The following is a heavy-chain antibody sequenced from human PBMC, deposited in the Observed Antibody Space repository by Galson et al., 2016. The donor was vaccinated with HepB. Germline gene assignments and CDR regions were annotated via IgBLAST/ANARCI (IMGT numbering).Heavy chain of an antibody. CDR2: ITSAGNT. J-gene: IGHJ4*02. D-gene: IGHD3-16*01. CDR1: GFTFNNYA. V-gene: IGHV3-23*01. Sequence: SLRLSCAASGFTFNNYAMTWVRQAPGKGLEWVSSITSAGNTYYSDSVKGRFVISRDNSVNTLYLQMNSLSAEDTAVYYCAKTRYIPSSVWFDYWGRGTLVTVSS. CDR3: AKTRYIPSSVWFDY.